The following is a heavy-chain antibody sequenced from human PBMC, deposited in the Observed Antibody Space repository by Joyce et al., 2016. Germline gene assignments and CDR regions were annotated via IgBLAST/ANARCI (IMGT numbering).Heavy chain of an antibody. D-gene: IGHD1-1*01. CDR2: VSSGSSTI. J-gene: IGHJ4*02. Sequence: EVQLVESGGGLVQPGGSLRLSCAAYGFTFDSYGMTWVRQAPGKGLEWVAYVSSGSSTIYHAESVQGRLTISRDDARNSLYLQMDRLRVDDTAIYYCTRVSPNWNDDSWGQGTLVTVSS. CDR3: TRVSPNWNDDS. V-gene: IGHV3-48*01. CDR1: GFTFDSYG.